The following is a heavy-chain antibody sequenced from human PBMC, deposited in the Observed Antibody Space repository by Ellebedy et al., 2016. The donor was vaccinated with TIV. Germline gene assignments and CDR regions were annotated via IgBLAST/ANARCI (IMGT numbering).Heavy chain of an antibody. J-gene: IGHJ3*01. CDR3: ARVVWQQPVSYAFDF. CDR1: GGSISPYY. V-gene: IGHV4-59*01. CDR2: ISYSGSA. Sequence: MPSETLSLTCTVSGGSISPYYWSWIRQPPGKGLEWIGYISYSGSANYNPSLTSRVTISVDTSKNHFSLSLTSLTAADTAGYYCARVVWQQPVSYAFDFWGQGTMVTVSS. D-gene: IGHD6-13*01.